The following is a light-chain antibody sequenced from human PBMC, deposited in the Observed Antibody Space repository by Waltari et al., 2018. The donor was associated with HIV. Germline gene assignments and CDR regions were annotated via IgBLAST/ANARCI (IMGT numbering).Light chain of an antibody. Sequence: ELVMPQSPATLSVSPGERATLSCRASQSISSNLAWYQQKPGQVPRLLIYGASTRATGIPARFSGSGSGTEFTLTISSLQSEDFAVYYCQQYNAWPLFGQGTKLEIK. CDR1: QSISSN. V-gene: IGKV3-15*01. CDR2: GAS. J-gene: IGKJ2*01. CDR3: QQYNAWPL.